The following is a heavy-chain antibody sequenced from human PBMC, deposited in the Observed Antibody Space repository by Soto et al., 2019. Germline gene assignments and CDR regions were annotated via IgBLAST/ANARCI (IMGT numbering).Heavy chain of an antibody. D-gene: IGHD1-7*01. CDR2: IYHSGST. CDR3: ARDSWNYFSRWFDP. CDR1: GGSISSGGYS. Sequence: SETLSLTCAVSGGSISSGGYSWSWIRQPPGKGLEWIGYIYHSGSTYYNPSLKSRVTISVDRSKNQFSLKLSSVTAADTAVYYCARDSWNYFSRWFDPWGQGTLVTVSS. J-gene: IGHJ5*02. V-gene: IGHV4-30-2*01.